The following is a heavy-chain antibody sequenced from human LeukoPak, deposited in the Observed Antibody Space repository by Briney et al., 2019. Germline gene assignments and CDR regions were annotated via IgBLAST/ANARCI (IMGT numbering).Heavy chain of an antibody. CDR3: ARDPRGGTSRDNWFDP. D-gene: IGHD1-1*01. J-gene: IGHJ5*02. CDR2: IYYSGST. V-gene: IGHV4-59*01. Sequence: SETLSLTCTVSGGSISSYYWSGIRQPPGKGLEWIGYIYYSGSTNYNPSLKSRVTISVDTSKNQFSLKLNSVTAADTAVYYCARDPRGGTSRDNWFDPWGQGTLVTVSS. CDR1: GGSISSYY.